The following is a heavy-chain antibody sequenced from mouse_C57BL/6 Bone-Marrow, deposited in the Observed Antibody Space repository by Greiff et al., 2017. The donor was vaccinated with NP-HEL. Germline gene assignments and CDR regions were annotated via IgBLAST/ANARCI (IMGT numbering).Heavy chain of an antibody. CDR1: GYTFTSYW. CDR2: IHPSSGST. Sequence: QVQLKQPGAELVKPGASVKLSCKASGYTFTSYWMHWVKQRPGQGLEWIGMIHPSSGSTNYNEKFKSKATLTVDKSSSPAYMQLSSLTSEDSAVYYCGRHYGHWYFDDWGTGTTVTVSS. V-gene: IGHV1-64*01. CDR3: GRHYGHWYFDD. D-gene: IGHD1-1*01. J-gene: IGHJ1*03.